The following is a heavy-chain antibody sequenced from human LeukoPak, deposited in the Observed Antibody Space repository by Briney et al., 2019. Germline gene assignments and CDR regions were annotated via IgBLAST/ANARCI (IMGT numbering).Heavy chain of an antibody. Sequence: GGSLRLSCAASGFTFDDYAMHWVRQAPGKGLEWVSGISWNSGSIGYADSVKGRFTISRDNAKNPLYLQMNSLRAEDTALYYCAKAKEAAGYYFDYWGQGTLVTVSS. CDR2: ISWNSGSI. D-gene: IGHD6-13*01. V-gene: IGHV3-9*01. CDR1: GFTFDDYA. J-gene: IGHJ4*02. CDR3: AKAKEAAGYYFDY.